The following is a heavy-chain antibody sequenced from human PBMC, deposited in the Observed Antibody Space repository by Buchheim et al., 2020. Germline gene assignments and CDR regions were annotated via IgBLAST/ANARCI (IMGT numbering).Heavy chain of an antibody. J-gene: IGHJ4*02. CDR3: ARGLLQWELSY. CDR1: GFTFSSYA. Sequence: QVQLVESGGGVVQPGRSLRLSCAASGFTFSSYAMHWVRKAPGKGLEWVAVISYDGSNKYYADSVKGRFTISRDNSKNTLYLQMNSLRAEDTAVYYCARGLLQWELSYWGQGTL. CDR2: ISYDGSNK. V-gene: IGHV3-30-3*01. D-gene: IGHD1-26*01.